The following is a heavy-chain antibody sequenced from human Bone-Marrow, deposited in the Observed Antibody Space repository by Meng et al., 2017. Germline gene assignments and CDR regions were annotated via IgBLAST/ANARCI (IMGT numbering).Heavy chain of an antibody. V-gene: IGHV3-15*04. D-gene: IGHD6-13*01. Sequence: ESLKISCVASGLRFTDAWMSWVRQAPGKGLEWVGRIERNSDGGTIHYAAPVKGRFTISRDGSRNTLYLQMDSLINEDTAVYFCATGAAAADHWGQGTLVTVSS. J-gene: IGHJ4*02. CDR3: ATGAAAADH. CDR1: GLRFTDAW. CDR2: IERNSDGGTI.